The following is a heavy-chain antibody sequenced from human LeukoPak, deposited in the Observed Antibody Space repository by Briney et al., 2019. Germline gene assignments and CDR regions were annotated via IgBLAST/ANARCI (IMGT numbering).Heavy chain of an antibody. J-gene: IGHJ4*02. CDR3: ARVVGDSSGYYYAFFDY. Sequence: PSETLSLTCAVYGGSFSGYYWSWIRQPPGKGLEWIGEINHSGSTNYNPSLKSRATISVDRSKNQFSLKLSSVTAADTAVYYCARVVGDSSGYYYAFFDYWGQGTLVTVSS. V-gene: IGHV4-34*01. D-gene: IGHD3-22*01. CDR2: INHSGST. CDR1: GGSFSGYY.